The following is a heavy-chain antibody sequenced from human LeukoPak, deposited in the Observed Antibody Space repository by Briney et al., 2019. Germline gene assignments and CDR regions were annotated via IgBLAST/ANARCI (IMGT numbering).Heavy chain of an antibody. CDR2: IYYSGST. J-gene: IGHJ5*02. CDR3: ARELGTSYYDILGWFDP. CDR1: GGSVSSGSYY. V-gene: IGHV4-61*01. Sequence: SETLSLTCTVSGGSVSSGSYYWSWIRQPPGKGLEWIGYIYYSGSTNYNPSLKSRVTISVDTSKNQFSLKLSSVTAADTAVYYCARELGTSYYDILGWFDPWGQGTLVTVSS. D-gene: IGHD3-9*01.